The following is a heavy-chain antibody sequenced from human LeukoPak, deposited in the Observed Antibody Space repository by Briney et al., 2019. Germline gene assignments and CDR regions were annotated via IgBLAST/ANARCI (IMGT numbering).Heavy chain of an antibody. J-gene: IGHJ4*02. V-gene: IGHV3-7*01. CDR1: GFTFSHCW. Sequence: PGGSLRLSCAASGFTFSHCWMTWVRQAPGKGLEWVANIKQDGSEKYYVDSVKGRFTISRDNAKNSLYLQMNSLRAEDTAVYFCGIYRYSSSCNIYGARGTLFTVSS. CDR2: IKQDGSEK. CDR3: GIYRYSSSCNIY. D-gene: IGHD6-13*01.